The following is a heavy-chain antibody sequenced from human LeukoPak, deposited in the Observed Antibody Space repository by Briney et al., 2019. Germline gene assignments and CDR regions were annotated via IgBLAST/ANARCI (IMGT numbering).Heavy chain of an antibody. CDR2: ISGSGGST. CDR3: AKDLVISRITMVRGVIPYFDY. Sequence: GGSLRLSCAASGFTFSSYAMSWVRQAPGKGLEWVSAISGSGGSTYYADSVKGRFTISRDNSKNTLYLQMNSLRAEDTAVYYCAKDLVISRITMVRGVIPYFDYWGQGTLVTVSS. CDR1: GFTFSSYA. D-gene: IGHD3-10*01. J-gene: IGHJ4*02. V-gene: IGHV3-23*01.